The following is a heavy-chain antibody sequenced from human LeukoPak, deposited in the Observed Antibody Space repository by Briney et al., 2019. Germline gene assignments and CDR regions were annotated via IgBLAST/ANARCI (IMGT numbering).Heavy chain of an antibody. CDR2: ISYDGSNK. D-gene: IGHD6-6*01. V-gene: IGHV3-30*18. Sequence: GGSLRLSCAASGFTFSSYGMHWVRQAPGKGLEWVAVISYDGSNKYYADSVKGRFTISRDNSKNTLYLQMNSLRAEDTAVYYCAKDRDSYYFDFWGQGTLVTVSS. CDR1: GFTFSSYG. J-gene: IGHJ4*02. CDR3: AKDRDSYYFDF.